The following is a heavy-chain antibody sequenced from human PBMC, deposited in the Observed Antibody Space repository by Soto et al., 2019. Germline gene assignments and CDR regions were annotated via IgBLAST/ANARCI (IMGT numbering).Heavy chain of an antibody. CDR3: ARDRSTYGGGGTGEVKENWFDP. J-gene: IGHJ5*02. D-gene: IGHD2-8*01. V-gene: IGHV4-59*01. CDR1: GGSISRYY. CDR2: AYYSGDT. Sequence: QVQLQESGPGVVKASETLSLTCSVSGGSISRYYWSWIRQPPGKGLEWIGYAYYSGDTDYNPSLKSRVTMAVDTSKNQVSLKLSSVTAADTAVYYCARDRSTYGGGGTGEVKENWFDPWGQGALVTVSS.